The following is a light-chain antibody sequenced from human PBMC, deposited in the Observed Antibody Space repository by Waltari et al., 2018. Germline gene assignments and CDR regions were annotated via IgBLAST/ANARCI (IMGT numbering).Light chain of an antibody. V-gene: IGKV4-1*01. J-gene: IGKJ3*01. CDR3: QQYYSTPFT. Sequence: DIVMTQFPDSLGVSLGERATINCKSSQSVLHSSNNENSLTWYQQKPGQPPKLLISWASTRESGVPDRFSGSGSGTDFTLTINSLQTEDVAVYYCQQYYSTPFTFGPGTKVDIK. CDR1: QSVLHSSNNENS. CDR2: WAS.